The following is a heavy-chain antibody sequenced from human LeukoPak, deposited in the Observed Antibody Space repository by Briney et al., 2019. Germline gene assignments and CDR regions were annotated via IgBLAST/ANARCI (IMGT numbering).Heavy chain of an antibody. CDR2: IHYSGST. V-gene: IGHV4-59*12. CDR1: GGSISTFY. D-gene: IGHD2-15*01. Sequence: SEALSLTCTVSGGSISTFYWSWIRQPPGKGLEWIGYIHYSGSTNYNPSLKSRVNISVDTSKNQLSLKVSSVIAADTAVYYCAREWSAFDYWGQGTLVTVSS. J-gene: IGHJ4*02. CDR3: AREWSAFDY.